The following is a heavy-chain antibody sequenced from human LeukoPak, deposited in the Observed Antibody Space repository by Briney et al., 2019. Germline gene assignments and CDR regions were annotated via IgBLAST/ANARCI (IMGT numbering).Heavy chain of an antibody. CDR1: GVSISSYY. D-gene: IGHD2-2*02. V-gene: IGHV4-59*01. J-gene: IGHJ3*02. CDR3: ARERREGYCSSTSCYRGNAFDI. CDR2: IYYSGST. Sequence: SETLSLTCTVSGVSISSYYWSWIRQPPGKGLEWIGYIYYSGSTNYNPSLKSRVTISVDTSKNQFSLKLSSVTAADTAVYYCARERREGYCSSTSCYRGNAFDIWGQGTMVTVSS.